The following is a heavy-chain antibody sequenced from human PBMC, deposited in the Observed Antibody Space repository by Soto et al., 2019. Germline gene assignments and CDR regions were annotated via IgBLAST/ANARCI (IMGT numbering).Heavy chain of an antibody. CDR3: ASGGSSNWSDP. CDR2: IYYTGSA. J-gene: IGHJ5*02. CDR1: SGSISSADYY. V-gene: IGHV4-30-4*01. Sequence: VQLQESGPGLVKPSQTLSLTCTVSSGSISSADYYWSWIRQPPGKGLEWIGYIYYTGSAYYNPSLKSRVTMSVDTSKNQFSLKVTSVTAADTAVYYCASGGSSNWSDPWGQGTLVTVSS. D-gene: IGHD1-26*01.